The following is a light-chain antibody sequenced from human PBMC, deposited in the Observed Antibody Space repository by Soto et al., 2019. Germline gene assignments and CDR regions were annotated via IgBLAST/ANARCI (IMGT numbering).Light chain of an antibody. Sequence: DIQMTQSPSNLSASVGDRVIITCRASHSISKWLAWYQQKPGKAPKLLIYGASSLESGVPSRFSGSGSGTEFNLTISSLQPDDFATYYCQQYNSYDMWTFGQGTMVDIK. J-gene: IGKJ1*01. CDR2: GAS. CDR3: QQYNSYDMWT. CDR1: HSISKW. V-gene: IGKV1-5*01.